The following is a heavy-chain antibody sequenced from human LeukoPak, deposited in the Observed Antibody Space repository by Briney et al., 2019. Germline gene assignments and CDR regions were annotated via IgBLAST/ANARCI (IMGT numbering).Heavy chain of an antibody. CDR1: GYTFTSYG. CDR2: SSAYNGNT. CDR3: AREGYGDYVAH. Sequence: ASVKVSCKASGYTFTSYGISWVRQAPGQGLEWMGWSSAYNGNTNYAQKLQGTVTMTTDTSTSTAYMELRSLRSDATAVYYCAREGYGDYVAHWGQGTLVTVSS. J-gene: IGHJ1*01. D-gene: IGHD4-17*01. V-gene: IGHV1-18*01.